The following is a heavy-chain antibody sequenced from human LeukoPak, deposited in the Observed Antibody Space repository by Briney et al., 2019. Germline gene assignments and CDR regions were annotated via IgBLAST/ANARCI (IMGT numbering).Heavy chain of an antibody. J-gene: IGHJ6*03. Sequence: SETLSLTCTVSGGSISSYYWSWIRQPAGKGLEWIGRIYTSGSTNYNPSLKSRVTMSVDTSKNQFSLKLSSVTAADTAVYYCARGTLGDGYSYGPRAGYYMDVWGKGTTVTVSS. CDR1: GGSISSYY. V-gene: IGHV4-4*07. CDR3: ARGTLGDGYSYGPRAGYYMDV. CDR2: IYTSGST. D-gene: IGHD5-18*01.